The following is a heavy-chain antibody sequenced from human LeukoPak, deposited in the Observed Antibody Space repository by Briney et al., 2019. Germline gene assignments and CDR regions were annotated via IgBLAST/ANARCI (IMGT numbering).Heavy chain of an antibody. V-gene: IGHV1-69*13. Sequence: SVKVSCKASGGTFSSYAISWVRQAPGQGLEWMGGIIPIFGTANYAQKLQGRVTITADESTSTAYMELSSLRSEDTAVYYCARNAVPDRPFSGMDVWGKGTTVTVSS. CDR2: IIPIFGTA. D-gene: IGHD2-2*01. CDR1: GGTFSSYA. J-gene: IGHJ6*04. CDR3: ARNAVPDRPFSGMDV.